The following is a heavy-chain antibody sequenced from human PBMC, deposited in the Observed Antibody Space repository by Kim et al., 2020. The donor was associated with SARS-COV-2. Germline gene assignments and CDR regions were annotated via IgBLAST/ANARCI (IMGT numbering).Heavy chain of an antibody. CDR1: GGSMNSYY. V-gene: IGHV4-59*13. D-gene: IGHD3-16*01. CDR3: ARGGESTALLAS. Sequence: SETLSLTCTVSGGSMNSYYWNWIRQPPGKGLEWIGYIYYSGSTDYNLSLKSRVTISVDTSKNQFSLNLSSVTAADTAVYYCARGGESTALLASWAQGTLV. CDR2: IYYSGST. J-gene: IGHJ4*02.